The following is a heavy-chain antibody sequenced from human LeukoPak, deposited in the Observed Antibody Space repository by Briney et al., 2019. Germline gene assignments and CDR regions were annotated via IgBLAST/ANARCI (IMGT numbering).Heavy chain of an antibody. D-gene: IGHD3-10*01. J-gene: IGHJ4*02. Sequence: SDTLSLTCTVSGGSISSSYCNWIRQPAGKGLEWIGRIFTTGSTTYNPSLKSRLTMSVDTTKNQFSLKLNSVTAADTAVYYCARLNFGSEDYWGQGTLVTVSS. CDR3: ARLNFGSEDY. CDR1: GGSISSSY. CDR2: IFTTGST. V-gene: IGHV4-4*07.